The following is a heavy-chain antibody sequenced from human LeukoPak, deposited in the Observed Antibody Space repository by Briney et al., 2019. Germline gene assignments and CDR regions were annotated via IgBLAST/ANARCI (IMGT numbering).Heavy chain of an antibody. D-gene: IGHD6-19*01. Sequence: GGSLRLSCAASGFTFSSYEMNWVRQAPGKGLEWVSYISSSGSTIYYADSVKGRFTISRDNSKNTLYLQMNSLRAEDTAVYYCAKASSPRDSSGWARWFDPWGQGTLVTVSS. V-gene: IGHV3-48*03. J-gene: IGHJ5*02. CDR1: GFTFSSYE. CDR3: AKASSPRDSSGWARWFDP. CDR2: ISSSGSTI.